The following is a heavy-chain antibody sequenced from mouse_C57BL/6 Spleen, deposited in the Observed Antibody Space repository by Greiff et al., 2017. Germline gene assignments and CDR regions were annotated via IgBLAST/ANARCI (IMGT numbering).Heavy chain of an antibody. CDR1: GYTFTSYW. CDR3: TRDRNYEAMDY. CDR2: IDPSDSNT. D-gene: IGHD1-1*01. V-gene: IGHV1-50*01. J-gene: IGHJ4*01. Sequence: QVQLQQPGAELVKPGASVKMSCKASGYTFTSYWMPWVKQRPGQGLEWIGEIDPSDSNTNYNQKFKGKATLTVDTSSSTAYMQLSSLTSEDSAVYSCTRDRNYEAMDYWGQGTSVTVSS.